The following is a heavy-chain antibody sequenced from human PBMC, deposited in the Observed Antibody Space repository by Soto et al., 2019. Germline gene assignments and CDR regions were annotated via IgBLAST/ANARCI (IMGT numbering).Heavy chain of an antibody. CDR1: GYTFTSYD. V-gene: IGHV1-8*01. CDR2: MNPNSGNT. J-gene: IGHJ4*02. Sequence: QVQLVQSGAEVKKPGASVKVSCKASGYTFTSYDINWVRQATGQGLEWMGWMNPNSGNTGYAQKFQGRVTMNRNTSISTGYMELSSRRSEDAAVYYCARGPTLGGGDFDFWGQGTLDTVSS. D-gene: IGHD3-16*01. CDR3: ARGPTLGGGDFDF.